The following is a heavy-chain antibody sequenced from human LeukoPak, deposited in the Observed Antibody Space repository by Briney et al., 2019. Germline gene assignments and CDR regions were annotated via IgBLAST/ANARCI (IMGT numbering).Heavy chain of an antibody. CDR2: ISYDGSNE. CDR3: ARDRGGSYNY. CDR1: GFTFSGYG. J-gene: IGHJ4*02. D-gene: IGHD1-26*01. V-gene: IGHV3-30*03. Sequence: QTGGSLRLSCAASGFTFSGYGMHWVRQAPGKGLEWVAVISYDGSNEYYEESVKGRFTISRDNAKNSLYLQMNSLRAEDTAVYYCARDRGGSYNYWGQGTLVTVSS.